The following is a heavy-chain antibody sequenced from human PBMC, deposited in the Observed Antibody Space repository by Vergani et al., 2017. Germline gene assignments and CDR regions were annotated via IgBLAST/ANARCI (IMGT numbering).Heavy chain of an antibody. Sequence: QVQLVESGGGVVQPGRSLRLSCAASGFTFNQYGMHWVRQAPGKGLEWVAVTWYDGNNKQYADSVKGRFTISRDNSKSTMYLQMNSLRAEDTAVYYCAKIETFFDYWGQGTLVTVSS. D-gene: IGHD2-21*01. V-gene: IGHV3-33*06. CDR2: TWYDGNNK. CDR3: AKIETFFDY. J-gene: IGHJ4*02. CDR1: GFTFNQYG.